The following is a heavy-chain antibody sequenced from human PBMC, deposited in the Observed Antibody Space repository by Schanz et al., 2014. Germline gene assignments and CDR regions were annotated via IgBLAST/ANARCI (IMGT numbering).Heavy chain of an antibody. J-gene: IGHJ3*02. V-gene: IGHV3-11*01. Sequence: HVQLVESGGGVVQPGRSLRLSCAASGFIFNDYYMNWIRQAPGKGLEWLSYISRDGTTSYYADSVKGRFTISRDNDKNSLYLEMTSLRGEDTAVYYCARENLNWEAFDIWGQGTVVTVSS. CDR2: ISRDGTTS. CDR1: GFIFNDYY. CDR3: ARENLNWEAFDI. D-gene: IGHD7-27*01.